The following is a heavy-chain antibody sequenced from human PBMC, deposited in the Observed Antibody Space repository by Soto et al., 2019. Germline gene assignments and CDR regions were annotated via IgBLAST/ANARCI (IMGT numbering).Heavy chain of an antibody. CDR3: AKAYGASHSPFDC. CDR1: GFTFRGYA. Sequence: EEQLLESGGGLAQPGGSLRLSCAASGFTFRGYAMSWVRQAPGKGPEWVSGISGSGDSTYHAKSVKGRFIISRDNSKNTLYLEINSLRAVDTAVYYCAKAYGASHSPFDCCGQGTLVAVSS. CDR2: ISGSGDST. J-gene: IGHJ4*02. D-gene: IGHD2-21*01. V-gene: IGHV3-23*01.